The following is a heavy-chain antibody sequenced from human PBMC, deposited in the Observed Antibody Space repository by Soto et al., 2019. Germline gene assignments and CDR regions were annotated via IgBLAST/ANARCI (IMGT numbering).Heavy chain of an antibody. Sequence: GGSLRLSCAASGFIFSSFTMNWVRQAPGKGLEWVSSISSISSYIYYADSVKGRFTISGDNAKNSLFLHMNSLRAEDAAVYFCARQNGYYDSGSYREFDYWGQGTLVTVSS. CDR1: GFIFSSFT. D-gene: IGHD3-10*01. CDR2: ISSISSYI. J-gene: IGHJ4*02. CDR3: ARQNGYYDSGSYREFDY. V-gene: IGHV3-21*01.